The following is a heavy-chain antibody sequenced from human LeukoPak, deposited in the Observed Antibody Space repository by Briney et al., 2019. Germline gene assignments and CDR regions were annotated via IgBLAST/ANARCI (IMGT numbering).Heavy chain of an antibody. CDR1: GFTFSSYA. CDR2: ISGSGGST. D-gene: IGHD3-3*01. CDR3: AKDQSYYDFWSGYQALDY. Sequence: GGSLRLSCAASGFTFSSYAMSWVRQAPGKGLEWVSAISGSGGSTYYADSVKGRFTISRDNSKNTLYLQMNSLRAEDTAVYYCAKDQSYYDFWSGYQALDYWGQGTLVTVSS. V-gene: IGHV3-23*01. J-gene: IGHJ4*02.